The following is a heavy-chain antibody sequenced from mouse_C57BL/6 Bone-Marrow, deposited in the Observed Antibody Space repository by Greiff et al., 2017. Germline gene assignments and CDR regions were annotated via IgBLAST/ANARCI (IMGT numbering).Heavy chain of an antibody. CDR3: TRGLLAWFAY. V-gene: IGHV1-64*01. Sequence: VQLQQPGAELVKPGASVKLSCKASGYTFTNYWMHWVKQRPGQGLGWIGMMHPNGGSPDYNEKFKSEATLSVDKSSRTAYMELSSLTSEDSAVYYCTRGLLAWFAYWGQGTLVTVSA. CDR1: GYTFTNYW. CDR2: MHPNGGSP. D-gene: IGHD1-1*01. J-gene: IGHJ3*01.